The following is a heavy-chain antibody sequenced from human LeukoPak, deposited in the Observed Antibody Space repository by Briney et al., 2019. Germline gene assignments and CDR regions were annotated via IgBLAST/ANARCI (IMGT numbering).Heavy chain of an antibody. J-gene: IGHJ4*02. V-gene: IGHV1-46*01. CDR1: GYTFTSYG. Sequence: ASVKVSCKASGYTFTSYGISWVRQAPGQGLDWMGIINPSGGSTTYAQKFQGRVTMTRDTSTSTVYMELSSLRSEDTAVYYCARFSATMTEGHWGQGTLVTVSS. CDR3: ARFSATMTEGH. D-gene: IGHD3-22*01. CDR2: INPSGGST.